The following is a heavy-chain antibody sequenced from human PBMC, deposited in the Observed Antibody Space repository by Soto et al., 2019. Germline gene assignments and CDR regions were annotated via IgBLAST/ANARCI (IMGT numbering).Heavy chain of an antibody. CDR2: IWYDGSNK. D-gene: IGHD6-13*01. CDR1: GFTFSSYG. Sequence: QVQLVESGGGVVQPGRSLRLSCAASGFTFSSYGMYWVRQAPGKGLEWVAVIWYDGSNKYYADSVKGRFTISRDNSNNTLYLQMNSLRAEDTAVYYCARDLRRYSTMTSGMDVWGQGTTVTVSS. V-gene: IGHV3-33*01. J-gene: IGHJ6*02. CDR3: ARDLRRYSTMTSGMDV.